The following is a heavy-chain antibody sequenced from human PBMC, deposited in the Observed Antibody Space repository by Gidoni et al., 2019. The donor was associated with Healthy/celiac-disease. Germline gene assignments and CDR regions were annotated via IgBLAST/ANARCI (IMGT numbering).Heavy chain of an antibody. V-gene: IGHV3-21*01. Sequence: EVQLVESGGGLVKPGGSLRLSCAASGFTFSSYSMNWVCQAPGKGLELVSAISSSSSYIYYADSVKGRFTISRDNAKNSLYLQMNSLRADDTAVYYCARVVLLWFGEFDYCGQGTLVTVSS. CDR1: GFTFSSYS. D-gene: IGHD3-10*01. J-gene: IGHJ4*02. CDR2: ISSSSSYI. CDR3: ARVVLLWFGEFDY.